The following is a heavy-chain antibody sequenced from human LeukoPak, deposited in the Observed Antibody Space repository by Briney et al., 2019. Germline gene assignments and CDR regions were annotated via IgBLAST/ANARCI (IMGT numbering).Heavy chain of an antibody. V-gene: IGHV1-2*02. D-gene: IGHD6-19*01. CDR1: GYTFTGYY. CDR3: ARDGGSSGWFVKYAFDI. Sequence: ASVKVSCKASGYTFTGYYMHWVRQAPGQGLEWMGWINPNSGGTNYTQKFQGRVTMTRDTSISTAYMELSRLRSDDTAVYYCARDGGSSGWFVKYAFDIGDQGTMVTVSS. CDR2: INPNSGGT. J-gene: IGHJ3*02.